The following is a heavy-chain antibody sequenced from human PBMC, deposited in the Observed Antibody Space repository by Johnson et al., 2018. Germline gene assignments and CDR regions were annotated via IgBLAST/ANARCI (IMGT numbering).Heavy chain of an antibody. Sequence: QVQLVQSGGGVVQPGRSLRLSCAASGFTFSSYGMHWVRQAPGKGLEWGAVRSFGESNNYYADSVKGRFTISRDNSMDTLYLQMNSLIPEDTAVYFCAMDFYDSSGYPRYLQHWGQGTLVTVSS. CDR1: GFTFSSYG. J-gene: IGHJ1*01. CDR2: RSFGESNN. V-gene: IGHV3-30*03. CDR3: AMDFYDSSGYPRYLQH. D-gene: IGHD3-22*01.